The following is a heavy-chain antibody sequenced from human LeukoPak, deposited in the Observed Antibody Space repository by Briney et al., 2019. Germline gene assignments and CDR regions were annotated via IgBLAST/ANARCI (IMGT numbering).Heavy chain of an antibody. D-gene: IGHD3-10*02. CDR1: GGSISSSSYY. CDR2: IYYSGST. CDR3: ATECSGVNLFGFDP. J-gene: IGHJ5*02. V-gene: IGHV4-39*07. Sequence: SETLSLTCTVSGGSISSSSYYWGWIRQPPGKGLEWIGSIYYSGSTYYNPSLKSRVTISVDTSKNQFSLKLSSVTAADTAVYYCATECSGVNLFGFDPWGQGTLVTVSS.